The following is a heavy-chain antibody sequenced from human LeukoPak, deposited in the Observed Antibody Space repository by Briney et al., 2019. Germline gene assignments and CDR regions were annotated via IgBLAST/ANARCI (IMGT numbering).Heavy chain of an antibody. Sequence: ASVKVSCKASGYTFTGYYMHWVRQAPGQGLEWMGWINPNSGGTNYAQKFQGRVTMTRDTSISTAYMELSRLRSEDTAVYYCARGSATMVRGVLAYYYYYMDVWGKGTTVTVSS. D-gene: IGHD3-10*01. CDR1: GYTFTGYY. CDR3: ARGSATMVRGVLAYYYYYMDV. CDR2: INPNSGGT. V-gene: IGHV1-2*02. J-gene: IGHJ6*03.